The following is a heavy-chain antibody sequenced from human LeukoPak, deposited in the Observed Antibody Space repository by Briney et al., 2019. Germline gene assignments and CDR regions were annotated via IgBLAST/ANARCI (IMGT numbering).Heavy chain of an antibody. CDR2: ISASGNYI. D-gene: IGHD2-2*01. CDR1: GFTFSSYT. Sequence: GGSLRLSCAASGFTFSSYTMKWVRQAPGKGLEWVSSISASGNYIYYADSVKGRFTISRDSAKSSLYLQMNGLRAEDTAVYYCARFGYCSSISCYAVWGQGTLVTVSS. J-gene: IGHJ4*02. V-gene: IGHV3-21*01. CDR3: ARFGYCSSISCYAV.